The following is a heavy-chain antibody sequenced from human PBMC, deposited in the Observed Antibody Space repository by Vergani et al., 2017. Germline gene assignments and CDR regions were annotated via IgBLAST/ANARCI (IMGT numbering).Heavy chain of an antibody. CDR3: ARDRGSDLGLLGRGVPDAFDI. Sequence: QVQLVQSGAEVKKPGSSVKVSCKASGGTFSSYAISWVRQAPGQGLEWMGGIIPIFGTANYAQKFQGRVTITADDSTSTVYMELSSLRSEDTAVYYCARDRGSDLGLLGRGVPDAFDIWGQGTMVTVSS. CDR2: IIPIFGTA. V-gene: IGHV1-69*01. D-gene: IGHD3-3*01. J-gene: IGHJ3*02. CDR1: GGTFSSYA.